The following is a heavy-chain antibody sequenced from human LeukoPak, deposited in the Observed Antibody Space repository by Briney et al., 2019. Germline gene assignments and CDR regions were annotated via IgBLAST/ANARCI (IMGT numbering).Heavy chain of an antibody. CDR2: INHSGST. Sequence: SETLSLTCAVYGGSFSGYYWSWIRQPPGKGLEWIGEINHSGSTNYNPSLKSQVTISVDTSKNQFSLKLSSVTAADTAVYYCARSRPYSGYDNYYYYMDVWGKGTTVTVSS. CDR1: GGSFSGYY. CDR3: ARSRPYSGYDNYYYYMDV. J-gene: IGHJ6*03. V-gene: IGHV4-34*01. D-gene: IGHD5-12*01.